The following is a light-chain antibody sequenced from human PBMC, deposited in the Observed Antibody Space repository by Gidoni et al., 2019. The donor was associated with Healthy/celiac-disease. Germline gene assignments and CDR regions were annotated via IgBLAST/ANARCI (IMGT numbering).Light chain of an antibody. V-gene: IGKV3-15*01. CDR1: QRVSSN. Sequence: DIVITQSPATLSVSPGERATLSCRASQRVSSNLAWYQQKPGQAPRLLIYGASTRETGIPARFSGSGSGTEFTLTISSLQSEDFAVYYCQQYNNWPITFGQGTRLEIK. CDR3: QQYNNWPIT. CDR2: GAS. J-gene: IGKJ5*01.